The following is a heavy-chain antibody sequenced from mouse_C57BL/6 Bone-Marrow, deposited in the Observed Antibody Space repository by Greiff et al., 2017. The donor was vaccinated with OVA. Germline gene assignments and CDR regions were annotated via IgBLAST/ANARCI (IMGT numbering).Heavy chain of an antibody. CDR3: ASGPPYGNSLFDY. Sequence: VQLQQSGAELVKPGASVKLSCTASGFNIKDYYMHWVKQRTEQGLEWIGRIDPEDGGTKYAPKFQGKATITADTSSNTAYLQLSSLTSEDTTVYCCASGPPYGNSLFDYWGQGTTLTVSS. CDR2: IDPEDGGT. V-gene: IGHV14-2*01. CDR1: GFNIKDYY. D-gene: IGHD2-1*01. J-gene: IGHJ2*01.